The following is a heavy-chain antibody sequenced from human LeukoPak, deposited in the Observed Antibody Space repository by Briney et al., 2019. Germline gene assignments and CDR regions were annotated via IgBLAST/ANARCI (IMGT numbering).Heavy chain of an antibody. CDR1: GDSITSSSFY. J-gene: IGHJ4*02. D-gene: IGHD5-24*01. CDR3: ARHFGAYNYADY. V-gene: IGHV4-39*01. Sequence: PSETLSLTCTVSGDSITSSSFYWGWIRQSPGKGLEWIGNIYHSGYTDSNPSLMGRLTLSVDTSKNQFSLKLKYVTAADTAVYYCARHFGAYNYADYWGQGTLVTVSS. CDR2: IYHSGYT.